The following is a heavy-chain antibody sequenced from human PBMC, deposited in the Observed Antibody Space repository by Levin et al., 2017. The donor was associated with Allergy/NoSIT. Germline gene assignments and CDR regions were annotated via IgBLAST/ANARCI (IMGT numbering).Heavy chain of an antibody. J-gene: IGHJ3*02. V-gene: IGHV3-7*01. Sequence: PGGSLRLSCAASGFRFSSCWMSWVRQAPGKGLEWVANIKEDGREKYYVDSVKGRFTISRDNAKNSLSLQMNSLRVEDTAIYYCATNELYDYAFNIWGQGTMVTVSS. CDR3: ATNELYDYAFNI. CDR2: IKEDGREK. D-gene: IGHD2/OR15-2a*01. CDR1: GFRFSSCW.